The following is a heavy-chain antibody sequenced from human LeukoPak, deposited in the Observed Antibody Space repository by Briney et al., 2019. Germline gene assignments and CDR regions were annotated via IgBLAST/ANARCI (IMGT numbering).Heavy chain of an antibody. Sequence: GGSLRLSCAASGFTFSSYSMNWVRQAPGKGLEWVSSISSSSSYIYYADSVKGRFTISRDNSKNTLYLQMNSLRSDDTAVYYCARGSYTMSAHAFDIWGQGTMVTVSS. CDR1: GFTFSSYS. CDR2: ISSSSSYI. CDR3: ARGSYTMSAHAFDI. V-gene: IGHV3-21*04. D-gene: IGHD3-10*02. J-gene: IGHJ3*02.